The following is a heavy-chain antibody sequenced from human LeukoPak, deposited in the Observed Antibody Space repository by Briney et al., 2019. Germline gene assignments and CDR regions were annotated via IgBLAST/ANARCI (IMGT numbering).Heavy chain of an antibody. D-gene: IGHD3-10*01. Sequence: PSQTLSLTCTVSGGSISSGSYYWSWIRQPAGKGLEWIGRIYTSGSTNYNPPLKSRVTISVDTSKNQFSLKLSSVTAADTAVYYCARGLRGSVVRGVIHYYYYYMDVWGKGTTVTVSS. V-gene: IGHV4-61*02. CDR1: GGSISSGSYY. J-gene: IGHJ6*03. CDR2: IYTSGST. CDR3: ARGLRGSVVRGVIHYYYYYMDV.